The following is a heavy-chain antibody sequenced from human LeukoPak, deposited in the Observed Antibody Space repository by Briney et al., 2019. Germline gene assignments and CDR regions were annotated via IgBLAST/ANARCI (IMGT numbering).Heavy chain of an antibody. CDR1: GYNFLNYW. D-gene: IGHD3-10*01. Sequence: GASLKISCQGSGYNFLNYWFAWVSQMPGKGLEWMGMIYPSDSDTRYSPSFQGQVTISADKSISTAYLQWSSLKASDTAMYYCARRAGSLDYWGQGGLVTVCS. V-gene: IGHV5-51*01. CDR3: ARRAGSLDY. CDR2: IYPSDSDT. J-gene: IGHJ4*02.